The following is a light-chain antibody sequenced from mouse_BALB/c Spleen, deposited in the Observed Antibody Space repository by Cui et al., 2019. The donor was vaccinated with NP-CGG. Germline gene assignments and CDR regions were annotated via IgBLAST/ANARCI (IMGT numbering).Light chain of an antibody. CDR2: GTN. J-gene: IGLJ1*01. CDR3: ALWYSNHWV. CDR1: TGTVITINY. V-gene: IGLV1*01. Sequence: QAVVTQEYALTTSPGETVTLTCRSSTGTVITINYANWVQEKPDHLFTGLIGGTNNRAPGVPARFSGSLIGDKAALTITGAQTEDEAIYFCALWYSNHWVFGGGTKLTVL.